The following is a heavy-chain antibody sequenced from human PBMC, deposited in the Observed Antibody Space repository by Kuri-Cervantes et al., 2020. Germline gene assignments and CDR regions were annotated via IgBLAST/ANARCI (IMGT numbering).Heavy chain of an antibody. CDR1: GGSISSSY. J-gene: IGHJ4*02. V-gene: IGHV4-59*08. CDR2: IYYSGSI. Sequence: SEPLSLTCTVSGGSISSSYWSWIRQPPGKGLEWIEYIYYSGSIKYNPSLKSRVTISVDTSKNQFSLKLSSVTAADTAVYYCARDSGYPRGDLATFDYWGQGTLVTVSS. CDR3: ARDSGYPRGDLATFDY. D-gene: IGHD3-22*01.